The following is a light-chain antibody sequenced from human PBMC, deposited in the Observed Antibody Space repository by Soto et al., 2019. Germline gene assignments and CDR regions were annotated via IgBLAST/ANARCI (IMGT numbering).Light chain of an antibody. CDR2: DAS. J-gene: IGKJ1*01. V-gene: IGKV1-5*01. Sequence: DIPMTQSPSTLSASVGDRVTITCRASQFISSWLAWYQQKPGKAPNLLIYDASNLESGVPSRFSGSGSGTEFTLTISSLQPDDFATYYCQQYSSYRTFGQGTKVEIK. CDR3: QQYSSYRT. CDR1: QFISSW.